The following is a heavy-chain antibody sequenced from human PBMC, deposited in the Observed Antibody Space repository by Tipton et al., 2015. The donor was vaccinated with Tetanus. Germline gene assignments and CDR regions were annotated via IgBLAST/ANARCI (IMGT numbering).Heavy chain of an antibody. Sequence: GLVKPSETLSLTCTVSGGSISSGTYYWNWIRQTPGKGLEWIGSIYYSGSSYYNPTLKSRVTISVDTPKNQFSLKLDSVTAADAAVYYGARPGVGGYTGYYFDHWGQGSVVAVAS. J-gene: IGHJ4*02. D-gene: IGHD5-12*01. CDR2: IYYSGSS. CDR3: ARPGVGGYTGYYFDH. CDR1: GGSISSGTYY. V-gene: IGHV4-39*01.